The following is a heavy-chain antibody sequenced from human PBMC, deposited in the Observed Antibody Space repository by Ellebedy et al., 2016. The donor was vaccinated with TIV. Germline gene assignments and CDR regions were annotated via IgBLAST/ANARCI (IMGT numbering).Heavy chain of an antibody. CDR3: ASLTLFEVYIKPRIFDY. CDR2: INQDGSEK. Sequence: GGSLRLSXAASTFTFSGFWMTWVRQAPGKGLEWVANINQDGSEKYYVDSVKGRFTISRDNARNSLYLQMDSLRAEDTAVYYCASLTLFEVYIKPRIFDYWGQGILVTVSS. V-gene: IGHV3-7*01. D-gene: IGHD3-3*01. J-gene: IGHJ4*02. CDR1: TFTFSGFW.